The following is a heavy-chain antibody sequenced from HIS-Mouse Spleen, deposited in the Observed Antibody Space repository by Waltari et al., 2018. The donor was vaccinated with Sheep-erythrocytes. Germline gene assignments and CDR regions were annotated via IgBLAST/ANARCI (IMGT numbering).Heavy chain of an antibody. Sequence: QVQLVQSGAEVKKPGSSVKVSCKASGRTFRSYAISWVRQAPGHGLEWRGRFNPILGKENSAKKVQGRVTSTADKSTSTAYMELSSLRSEDTAVYYCAQTGATTPHFDYWGQGTLVTVSS. CDR1: GRTFRSYA. D-gene: IGHD1-26*01. V-gene: IGHV1-69*04. CDR3: AQTGATTPHFDY. J-gene: IGHJ4*02. CDR2: FNPILGKE.